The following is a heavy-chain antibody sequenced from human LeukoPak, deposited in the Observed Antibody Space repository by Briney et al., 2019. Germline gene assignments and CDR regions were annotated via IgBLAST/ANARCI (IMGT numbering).Heavy chain of an antibody. CDR3: AADYSGNYHVEFDY. V-gene: IGHV4-61*02. J-gene: IGHJ4*02. Sequence: PSETLSLTCTVSGGSISSGSYYWSWIRQPAGKGLEWIGRIYTSGSTNYNPSLKSRVTISVDTSKNQFSLNLSSVTAADTAVYYCAADYSGNYHVEFDYWGQGTLVTVSS. CDR2: IYTSGST. D-gene: IGHD1-26*01. CDR1: GGSISSGSYY.